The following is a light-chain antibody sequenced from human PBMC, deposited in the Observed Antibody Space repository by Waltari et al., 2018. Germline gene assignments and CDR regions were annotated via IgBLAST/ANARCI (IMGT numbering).Light chain of an antibody. CDR3: YSSDTTGLRV. Sequence: SYELTQPPSVSVSPGQTARITCSGHELPRKYAYWFQQKSGQAPRLVIYEDTERPSEIPERFSGSSSGTVATLTITGAQVDDEADYYCYSSDTTGLRVFGSGTTVVVL. V-gene: IGLV3-10*01. CDR2: EDT. J-gene: IGLJ1*01. CDR1: ELPRKY.